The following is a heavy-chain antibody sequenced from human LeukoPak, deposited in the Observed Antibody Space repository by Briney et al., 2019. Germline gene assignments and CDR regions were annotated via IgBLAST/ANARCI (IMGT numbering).Heavy chain of an antibody. J-gene: IGHJ4*02. Sequence: GASVKVSCKASGYTFTGYYMHWVRQAPGQGLEWMGWINPNSGGTNYAQKFQARVTMTRDTSISTAYMELSRLRSDDTAVYYCARPLGSQGSYPLYNYWGQGTLVTVSS. CDR1: GYTFTGYY. V-gene: IGHV1-2*02. D-gene: IGHD3-16*01. CDR2: INPNSGGT. CDR3: ARPLGSQGSYPLYNY.